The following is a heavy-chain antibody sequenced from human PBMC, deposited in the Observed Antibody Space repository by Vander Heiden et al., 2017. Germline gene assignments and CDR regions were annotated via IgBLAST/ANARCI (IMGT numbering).Heavy chain of an antibody. D-gene: IGHD2-2*02. J-gene: IGHJ3*02. CDR3: ARLIVVVPAAILGAFDI. Sequence: QVQLVQSGAEVQKPGSSVKVSCEASAGTFSSYAISWVRQAPGQGLEWMGGIIPIFGTANFAQKFQGRVTITADESTSTAYMELSSLRSEDTAVYYCARLIVVVPAAILGAFDIWGQGTMVTVSS. V-gene: IGHV1-69*01. CDR2: IIPIFGTA. CDR1: AGTFSSYA.